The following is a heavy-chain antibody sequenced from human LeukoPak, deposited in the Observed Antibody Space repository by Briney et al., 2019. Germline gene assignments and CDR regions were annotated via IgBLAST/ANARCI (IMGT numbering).Heavy chain of an antibody. J-gene: IGHJ4*02. CDR2: IKQDGSEK. D-gene: IGHD3-9*01. V-gene: IGHV3-7*01. CDR3: AREPIGGPAGYYDILTGRYYFDY. Sequence: GGSLRLSCAASGFTFSSYWMSWVRQAPGKGLEWVANIKQDGSEKYYVDSVKGRFTISRDNAKNSLYLQINSLRAEDTAVYYCAREPIGGPAGYYDILTGRYYFDYWGQGTLVTVSS. CDR1: GFTFSSYW.